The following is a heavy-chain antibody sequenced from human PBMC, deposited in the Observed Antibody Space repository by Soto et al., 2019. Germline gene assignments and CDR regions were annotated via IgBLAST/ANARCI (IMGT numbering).Heavy chain of an antibody. D-gene: IGHD3-22*01. CDR3: ARYYFDSSGYYSIDY. CDR2: IFSIDDK. CDR1: GFSLSNARMG. V-gene: IGHV2-26*01. Sequence: QVTLKESGPVLVKPTETLTLTCTVSGFSLSNARMGVIWIRQPPGKALEWLAHIFSIDDKSYNTPLKNRLTISKDTSKSQVVLIMTNMDPVDTATYYCARYYFDSSGYYSIDYWGQGTLVTVSS. J-gene: IGHJ4*02.